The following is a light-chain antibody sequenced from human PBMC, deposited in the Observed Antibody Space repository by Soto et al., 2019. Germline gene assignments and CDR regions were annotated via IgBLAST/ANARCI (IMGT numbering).Light chain of an antibody. CDR2: GAS. V-gene: IGKV3-20*01. CDR1: QSVNNNY. CDR3: QQYDSPPLT. Sequence: EIVLTQSPGTLSLSPGERATLSCRASQSVNNNYLAWYQQKPGQAPRLLIYGASRRSTGIPDRFSGSGSGTGFTLTISRLEPEDFAVYSCQQYDSPPLTFGGGTKVEIK. J-gene: IGKJ4*01.